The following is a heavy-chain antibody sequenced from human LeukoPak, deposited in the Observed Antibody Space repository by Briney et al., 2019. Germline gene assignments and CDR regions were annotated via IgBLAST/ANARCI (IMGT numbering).Heavy chain of an antibody. CDR2: ISSSSSTI. J-gene: IGHJ4*02. CDR3: ARHAPYYYDSSGYYYGGDY. D-gene: IGHD3-22*01. CDR1: GFTFSSYS. V-gene: IGHV3-48*04. Sequence: AGGSLRLSCAASGFTFSSYSMDWVRQAPGKGLEWVSYISSSSSTIYYADSVKGRFTISRDNAKNSLYLQMNSLRAEDTAVYYCARHAPYYYDSSGYYYGGDYWGQGTLVTVSS.